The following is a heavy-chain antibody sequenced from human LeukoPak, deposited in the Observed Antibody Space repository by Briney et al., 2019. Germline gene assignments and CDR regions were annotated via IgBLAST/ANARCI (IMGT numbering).Heavy chain of an antibody. J-gene: IGHJ4*02. Sequence: GGSLRLSCAASGFTFSNYWKSWVRQAPGKGLEWVANIKQDGSEKNYVDSVKGRFTISRDNAKNSLYLQMNSLRAEDTAVYYCAKDRLRSLVGAVGDYWGQGTLVTVSS. CDR3: AKDRLRSLVGAVGDY. CDR2: IKQDGSEK. CDR1: GFTFSNYW. V-gene: IGHV3-7*01. D-gene: IGHD1-26*01.